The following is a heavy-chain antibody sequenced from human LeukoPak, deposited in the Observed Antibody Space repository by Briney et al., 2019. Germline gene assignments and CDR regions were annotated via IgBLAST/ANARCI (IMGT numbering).Heavy chain of an antibody. J-gene: IGHJ6*02. CDR1: GFSLGSYG. CDR3: AKEVSPSIYYYYGMDV. CDR2: ISYDGSNK. D-gene: IGHD4-11*01. V-gene: IGHV3-30*18. Sequence: GGSLRLSCAASGFSLGSYGMHWVRQAPGKGLEWVAVISYDGSNKYYADSVKGRFTISRDNSKNTLYLQMNSLRAEDTAVYYCAKEVSPSIYYYYGMDVWGQGTTVTVSS.